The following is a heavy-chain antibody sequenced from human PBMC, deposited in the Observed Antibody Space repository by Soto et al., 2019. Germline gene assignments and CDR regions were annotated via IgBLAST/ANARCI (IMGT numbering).Heavy chain of an antibody. J-gene: IGHJ4*02. CDR2: INRDGIGT. D-gene: IGHD3-3*01. V-gene: IGHV3-74*03. CDR3: GPLGNFGVVMGH. CDR1: GVTVSSYG. Sequence: AGSLRLACASCGVTVSSYGMHWVRQAPGKGLVWVSRINRDGIGTTYAECVKGCFTISRDNTKKMLYLQMNSLRVEDTAVYYCGPLGNFGVVMGHWGQGTLVTVSS.